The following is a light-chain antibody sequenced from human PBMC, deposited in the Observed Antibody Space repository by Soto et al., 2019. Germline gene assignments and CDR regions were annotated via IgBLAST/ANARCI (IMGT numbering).Light chain of an antibody. CDR3: QSYDSSLSGVV. CDR2: VNS. CDR1: SSNIGAGYN. J-gene: IGLJ2*01. Sequence: QSVLTQPPSVSGAPGQRVTISCTGSSSNIGAGYNVHWYQQLPGTAPKLLIYVNSNRPSGVPDRFSGSKSGTSASLAITGLQAEDEADYYCQSYDSSLSGVVSGGGTKLTVL. V-gene: IGLV1-40*01.